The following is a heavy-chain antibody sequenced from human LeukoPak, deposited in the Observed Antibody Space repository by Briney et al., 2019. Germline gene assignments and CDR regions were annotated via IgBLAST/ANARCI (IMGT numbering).Heavy chain of an antibody. J-gene: IGHJ4*02. V-gene: IGHV4-34*01. CDR3: ARGRYLTTSGGAAAGFLDY. D-gene: IGHD6-13*01. CDR2: INHSGST. CDR1: GVSISNYY. Sequence: PSETLSLTCTVSGVSISNYYWNWIRQSPGKGLEWIGEINHSGSTHYNPSLKSRVTISVDTSQKQFSLRLTSVTAADTAVYYCARGRYLTTSGGAAAGFLDYWGQGSLVTVST.